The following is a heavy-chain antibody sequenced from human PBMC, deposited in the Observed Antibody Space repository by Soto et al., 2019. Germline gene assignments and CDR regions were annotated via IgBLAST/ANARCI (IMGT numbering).Heavy chain of an antibody. J-gene: IGHJ5*02. CDR1: GFTFNIYG. V-gene: IGHV3-30*18. CDR3: AKAPASGQGSFDP. CDR2: ISYDGSNQ. Sequence: QPGGSLRLSCAASGFTFNIYGMHWVRQAPDKGLEWVALISYDGSNQYYADSVKGRFTISRDNSKNTLFLQMNSLRADDTAVYSCAKAPASGQGSFDPWGRGTLVTVSS. D-gene: IGHD2-2*01.